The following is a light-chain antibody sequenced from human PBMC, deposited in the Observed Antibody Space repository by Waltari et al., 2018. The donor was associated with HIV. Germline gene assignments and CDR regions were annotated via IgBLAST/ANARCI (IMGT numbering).Light chain of an antibody. J-gene: IGLJ1*01. V-gene: IGLV1-44*01. CDR1: SSNIASNP. CDR2: GSS. CDR3: AVWDDSLSEYV. Sequence: QSLLTQPPSASGAPGQRVTIPCSGSSSNIASNPVNWYQQLPGTAPRLLIYGSSQRPSGVPDRFSGSRSDTSASLDISGLHSEDEGDYYCAVWDDSLSEYVFATGTKVFVL.